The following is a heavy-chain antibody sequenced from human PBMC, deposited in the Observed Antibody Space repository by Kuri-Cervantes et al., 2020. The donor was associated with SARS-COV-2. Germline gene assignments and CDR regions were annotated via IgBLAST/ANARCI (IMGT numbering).Heavy chain of an antibody. CDR2: IYYSGST. V-gene: IGHV4-59*01. CDR1: GGSIISYY. J-gene: IGHJ4*02. CDR3: ARGSWNYPFDY. Sequence: SETLSLTCTVSGGSIISYYWSWIRQPPGKGLEWIGYIYYSGSTNYNPSLKSRVPISVDTSKNQFSLKLSSVTAADTAVYYRARGSWNYPFDYWGQGTLVTVSS. D-gene: IGHD1-7*01.